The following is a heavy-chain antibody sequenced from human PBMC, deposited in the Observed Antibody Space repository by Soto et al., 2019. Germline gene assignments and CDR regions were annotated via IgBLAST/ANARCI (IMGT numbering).Heavy chain of an antibody. D-gene: IGHD3-22*01. CDR3: ARDRDSSRYYYYGVDV. V-gene: IGHV1-18*01. Sequence: ASVKVSCTASGYTFTSYGISWVRQAPGQGLEWMGWISAYNGKTNYAQKLQGRVTMTTDTSTSTAYMELGSLRSDDTAVYYCARDRDSSRYYYYGVDVWGQGTMVTVSS. CDR2: ISAYNGKT. CDR1: GYTFTSYG. J-gene: IGHJ6*02.